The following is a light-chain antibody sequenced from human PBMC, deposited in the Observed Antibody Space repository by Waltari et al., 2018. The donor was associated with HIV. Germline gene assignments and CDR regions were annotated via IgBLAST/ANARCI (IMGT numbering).Light chain of an antibody. CDR3: QESYSSPFT. V-gene: IGKV1-39*01. Sequence: DIQMTQSPSSPSASVGDSVTITCRASQSVSSYLNWYQQKPGKAPKLLIYAASILQSGVPARFSGSGSGTDFTLTINSLQPEDFATYYCQESYSSPFTFGPGTQVDIK. J-gene: IGKJ3*01. CDR1: QSVSSY. CDR2: AAS.